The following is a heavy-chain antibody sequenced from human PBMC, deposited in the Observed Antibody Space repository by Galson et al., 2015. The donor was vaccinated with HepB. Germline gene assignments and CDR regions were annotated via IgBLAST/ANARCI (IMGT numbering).Heavy chain of an antibody. V-gene: IGHV3-23*01. D-gene: IGHD2-2*01. Sequence: SLRLSCAASGFTFSSYAMSWVRQAPGKGLEWVSAISGSGGSTYYADSVKGRFTISRDNSKNTLYLQMSSLRAEDTAVYYCAKVKYQLLLGLDYWGQGTLVTVSS. CDR3: AKVKYQLLLGLDY. CDR1: GFTFSSYA. CDR2: ISGSGGST. J-gene: IGHJ4*02.